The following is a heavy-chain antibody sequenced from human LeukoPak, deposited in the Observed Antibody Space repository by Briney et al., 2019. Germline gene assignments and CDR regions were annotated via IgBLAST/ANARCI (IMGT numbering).Heavy chain of an antibody. J-gene: IGHJ4*02. CDR1: GGSFSGYY. V-gene: IGHV4-34*01. Sequence: PSETLSLTCAVYGGSFSGYYWSWIRQPPGKGLEWIGEINHSGSTNYNPSLKSRVTISVDTSKNQFSLKLGSVTAADTAVYYCARIQLWLRGADYWGQGTLVTVSS. CDR2: INHSGST. CDR3: ARIQLWLRGADY. D-gene: IGHD5-18*01.